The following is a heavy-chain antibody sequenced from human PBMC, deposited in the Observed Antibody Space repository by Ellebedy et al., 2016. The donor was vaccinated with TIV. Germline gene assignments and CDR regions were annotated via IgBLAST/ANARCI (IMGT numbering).Heavy chain of an antibody. CDR1: GYSFTNYW. V-gene: IGHV5-51*01. CDR3: ARTFRVLTRWNWFDP. J-gene: IGHJ5*02. D-gene: IGHD4/OR15-4a*01. Sequence: GESLKISCKGSGYSFTNYWIGWVRQMPGKGLEWMGIIYPGDSDTRYSPSFQGQVTISADKSISTAYLQWSSLKASDTAMYYCARTFRVLTRWNWFDPWGQGTLVTVSS. CDR2: IYPGDSDT.